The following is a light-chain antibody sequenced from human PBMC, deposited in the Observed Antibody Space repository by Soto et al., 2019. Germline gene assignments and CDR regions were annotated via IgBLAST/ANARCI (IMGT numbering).Light chain of an antibody. CDR3: SSYGGSNNLFV. CDR1: SSDVGGHNY. V-gene: IGLV2-8*01. CDR2: EVS. J-gene: IGLJ1*01. Sequence: QSVLTQPPSASGSPGQSVTISCTGTSSDVGGHNYVSWYQQHPGKAPKVMIYEVSKRPSGVPDRFSGSKSGNTASLTVSGLQAEDEADHYCSSYGGSNNLFVFGTGTKVTVL.